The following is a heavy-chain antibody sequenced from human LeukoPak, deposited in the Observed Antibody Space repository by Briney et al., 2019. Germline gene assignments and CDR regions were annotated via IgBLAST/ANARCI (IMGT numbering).Heavy chain of an antibody. J-gene: IGHJ5*02. Sequence: SVKVSCKASGGTFSSYAISWVRQAPGQGLEWMGGIIPIFGTANYAQKFQGRVTITADESTSTAYMELSSLRSEDTAVYYCAREGQWLVRGNWFDPWGQGTLVTVSS. CDR2: IIPIFGTA. V-gene: IGHV1-69*13. CDR1: GGTFSSYA. CDR3: AREGQWLVRGNWFDP. D-gene: IGHD6-19*01.